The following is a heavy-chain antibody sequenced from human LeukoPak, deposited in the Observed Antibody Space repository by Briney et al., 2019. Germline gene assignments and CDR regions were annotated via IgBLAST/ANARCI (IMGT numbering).Heavy chain of an antibody. Sequence: ASVKVSCKASGYTFTGYYMHWVRQAPGQGLEWMGWINPNGGGTNYAQKFQGRVTMTRDTSISTAYMELSRLRSDDTAVYYCASTSGYDGVTNYWGQGTLVTVSS. CDR1: GYTFTGYY. CDR2: INPNGGGT. V-gene: IGHV1-2*02. D-gene: IGHD5-12*01. CDR3: ASTSGYDGVTNY. J-gene: IGHJ4*02.